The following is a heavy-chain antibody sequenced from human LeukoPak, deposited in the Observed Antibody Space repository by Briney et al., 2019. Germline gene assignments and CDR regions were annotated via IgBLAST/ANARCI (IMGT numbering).Heavy chain of an antibody. CDR1: GYTFSSHA. J-gene: IGHJ4*02. CDR3: AIHCSGGSCSRSYYFDY. V-gene: IGHV1-3*01. CDR2: INAGNGDT. Sequence: ASVKVSCKASGYTFSSHAVHWVRQAPGQRLEWMGRINAGNGDTKYSQKFQDRVTITRDTSASTAYMELSSLRSKDTAVYYCAIHCSGGSCSRSYYFDYWGQGTRVTVSS. D-gene: IGHD2-15*01.